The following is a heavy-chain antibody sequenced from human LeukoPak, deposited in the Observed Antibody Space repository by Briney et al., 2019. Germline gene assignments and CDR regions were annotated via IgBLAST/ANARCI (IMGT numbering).Heavy chain of an antibody. J-gene: IGHJ4*02. CDR2: ISGSGDNT. D-gene: IGHD6-19*01. CDR3: AKSCSGWYSFDY. V-gene: IGHV3-23*01. Sequence: RGSLRLSCAASGFTFSSWAMSWVRQAPGKGLEWVSAISGSGDNTYYADSVKGRFTISRDNSKNTLYLQVNSLRAEDTAVYYCAKSCSGWYSFDYWGQGTLVTVSS. CDR1: GFTFSSWA.